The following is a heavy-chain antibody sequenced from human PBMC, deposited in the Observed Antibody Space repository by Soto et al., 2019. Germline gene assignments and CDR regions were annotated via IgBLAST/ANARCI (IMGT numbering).Heavy chain of an antibody. CDR2: ISDSGGST. D-gene: IGHD2-21*02. Sequence: QLLESGGGLVQPGGSLRLSCAASGFTFSSYAMNWVRQAPGEGLEWVSGISDSGGSTYYADSVRGRFTISRDNSKKTLYLQMNSLRAEDTAVYYCGKYVTGTSYGLDVWGQGTTVTVSS. V-gene: IGHV3-23*01. CDR3: GKYVTGTSYGLDV. CDR1: GFTFSSYA. J-gene: IGHJ6*02.